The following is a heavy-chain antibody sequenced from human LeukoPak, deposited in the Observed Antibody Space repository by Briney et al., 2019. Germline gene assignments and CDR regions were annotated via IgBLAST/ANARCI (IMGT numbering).Heavy chain of an antibody. D-gene: IGHD2/OR15-2a*01. Sequence: LETLSLTCAVYVGSFSGYYWSWIRQSPGKGLEWIGEINHSGSTNYNPSLESRVTISVAPSKNQFSLNLHSVTTADTAVYYCARGVTSALSYYYGLDVWGRGTTVTVSS. V-gene: IGHV4-34*01. J-gene: IGHJ6*02. CDR3: ARGVTSALSYYYGLDV. CDR1: VGSFSGYY. CDR2: INHSGST.